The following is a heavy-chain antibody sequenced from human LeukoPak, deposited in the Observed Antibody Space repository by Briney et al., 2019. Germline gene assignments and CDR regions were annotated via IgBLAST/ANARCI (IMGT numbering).Heavy chain of an antibody. V-gene: IGHV1-18*01. Sequence: WASVKVSCKASGYTFTGYAISWVRQAPGQGLEWMGRVSAYNGATNYAQNFQDRVTMTTDAPTTTAYMELRSLRSDDTAVYYCARVDLYYDSSGYSQAANDYWGQGTLVTVSS. J-gene: IGHJ4*02. D-gene: IGHD3-22*01. CDR2: VSAYNGAT. CDR3: ARVDLYYDSSGYSQAANDY. CDR1: GYTFTGYA.